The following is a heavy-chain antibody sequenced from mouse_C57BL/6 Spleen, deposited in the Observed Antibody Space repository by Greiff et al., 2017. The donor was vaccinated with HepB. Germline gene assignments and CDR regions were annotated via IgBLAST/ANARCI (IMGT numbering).Heavy chain of an antibody. D-gene: IGHD2-1*01. Sequence: QVQLQQSGAELVKPGASVMISCKASGYAFSSYWMNWVKQRPGKGLEWIGQIYPGDGDTNYNGKFKGKATLTADKSSSTAYMQLSSLTSEDSAVYFCARERGFGNYDAMDYWGQGTSVTVSS. CDR2: IYPGDGDT. V-gene: IGHV1-80*01. CDR3: ARERGFGNYDAMDY. CDR1: GYAFSSYW. J-gene: IGHJ4*01.